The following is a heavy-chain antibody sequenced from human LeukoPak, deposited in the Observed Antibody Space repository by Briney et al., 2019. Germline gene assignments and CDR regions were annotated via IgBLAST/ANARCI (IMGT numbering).Heavy chain of an antibody. CDR3: ARDDALGDNALDI. CDR2: ILNDGSQE. J-gene: IGHJ3*02. D-gene: IGHD3-16*01. Sequence: GGSLRLYCAASGFTFSSYGMHWVRQAPGKGLEWVAVILNDGSQEKYADSVKGRFTISRDNSKNTLFLQMNSLRAEDTAVYYCARDDALGDNALDIWGQGTMVTVSS. V-gene: IGHV3-33*01. CDR1: GFTFSSYG.